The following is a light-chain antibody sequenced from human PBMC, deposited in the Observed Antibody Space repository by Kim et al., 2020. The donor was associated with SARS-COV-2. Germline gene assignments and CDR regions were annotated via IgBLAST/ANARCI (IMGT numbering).Light chain of an antibody. CDR1: QSVSSNY. CDR2: GSS. V-gene: IGKV3-20*01. J-gene: IGKJ3*01. Sequence: PGERATLSCRASQSVSSNYLAWYQHKPVLSPMLLIFGSSLSPTGIPDRFIVSCSWSVFSLTISSLEPEDFAVFFFHHYVLSPLTF. CDR3: HHYVLSPLT.